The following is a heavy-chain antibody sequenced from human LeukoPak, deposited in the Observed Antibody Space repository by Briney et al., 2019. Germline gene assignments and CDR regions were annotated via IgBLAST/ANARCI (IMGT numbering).Heavy chain of an antibody. J-gene: IGHJ4*02. V-gene: IGHV4-38-2*02. CDR3: ARLYCSSTSCYFDY. CDR2: IYHSGST. D-gene: IGHD2-2*01. Sequence: SETLSLTCTVSGYSISSGYYWGWIRQPPGEGLEWIGSIYHSGSTYYNPSLKSRVTISVDTSKNQFSLKLSSVTAADTAVYYCARLYCSSTSCYFDYWGQGTLVTVSS. CDR1: GYSISSGYY.